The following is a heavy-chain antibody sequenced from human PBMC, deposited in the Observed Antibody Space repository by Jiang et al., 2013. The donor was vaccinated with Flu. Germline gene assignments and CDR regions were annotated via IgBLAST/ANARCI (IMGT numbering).Heavy chain of an antibody. CDR1: GDDVSSKTVA. Sequence: QTLSLTCAISGDDVSSKTVAWSWIRQSPLRGLEWLGRTSYRANKWYNEYAPSVKSRVTISSDTSKNQFSLHLNSVTPEDTAVYYCARIIAAAASSGMDVWGQGTTVTVSS. D-gene: IGHD6-13*01. CDR3: ARIIAAAASSGMDV. CDR2: TSYRANKWYN. V-gene: IGHV6-1*01. J-gene: IGHJ6*02.